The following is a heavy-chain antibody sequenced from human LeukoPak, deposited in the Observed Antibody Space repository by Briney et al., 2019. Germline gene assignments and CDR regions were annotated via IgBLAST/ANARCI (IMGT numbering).Heavy chain of an antibody. D-gene: IGHD3-9*01. J-gene: IGHJ3*02. CDR3: ARHVEGLEFEWLLPYDAFDI. CDR1: GGSISSYY. CDR2: IYYSGST. Sequence: SETLSLTCTVSGGSISSYYWSWIRQPPGKGLEWMGYIYYSGSTNYNPSLKSRVTISVDTSKNQFSLKLSSVTAADTAVYYCARHVEGLEFEWLLPYDAFDIWGQGTMVTVSS. V-gene: IGHV4-59*08.